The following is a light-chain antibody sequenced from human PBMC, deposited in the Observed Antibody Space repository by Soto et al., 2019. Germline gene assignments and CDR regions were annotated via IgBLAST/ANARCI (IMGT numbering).Light chain of an antibody. Sequence: DIVMTQSPDSLAVSLGGRAAINCKSSQSVFYSSNNKNCLAWYQQKPGQPPKLLIYWASTRESGVPDRFSGSGSGTDFTLTISSLQAEDVAIYYCQQYYSTPRTFGQGTKVEIK. CDR3: QQYYSTPRT. V-gene: IGKV4-1*01. J-gene: IGKJ1*01. CDR2: WAS. CDR1: QSVFYSSNNKNC.